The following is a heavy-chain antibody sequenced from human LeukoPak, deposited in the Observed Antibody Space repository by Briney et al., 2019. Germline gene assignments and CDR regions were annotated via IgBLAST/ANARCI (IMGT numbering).Heavy chain of an antibody. J-gene: IGHJ4*02. Sequence: SETLSLTCTVSGGSISSGGYYWSWIRQHPGKGLEWIGYTYYSGSTYYNPSLKSRVTISVDTSKNQFSLKLSSVTAADTAVYYCARGARYVLPHYWGQGTLVTVSS. CDR1: GGSISSGGYY. CDR3: ARGARYVLPHY. V-gene: IGHV4-31*03. CDR2: TYYSGST. D-gene: IGHD3-16*01.